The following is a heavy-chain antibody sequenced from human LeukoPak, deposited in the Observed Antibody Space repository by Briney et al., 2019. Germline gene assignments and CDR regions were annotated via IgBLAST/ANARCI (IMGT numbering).Heavy chain of an antibody. CDR1: GGSISSGDYY. V-gene: IGHV4-30-4*01. Sequence: SETLSLTCTVSGGSISSGDYYWSWIRQPSGKGLEWIGYIYYSGSTFYNPSLKSRVTISIDTSKNQFSLELSSVTAPDTAVYFCARGGPTLGLWFDPWGQGTLVTVSS. D-gene: IGHD3-16*01. CDR3: ARGGPTLGLWFDP. J-gene: IGHJ5*02. CDR2: IYYSGST.